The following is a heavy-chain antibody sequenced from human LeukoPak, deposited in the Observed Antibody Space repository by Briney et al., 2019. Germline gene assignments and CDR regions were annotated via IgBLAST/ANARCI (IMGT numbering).Heavy chain of an antibody. V-gene: IGHV4-39*07. CDR2: IYYSGST. Sequence: KSSETLSLTCTVSGGSISSSSYYWGWIRQPPGKGLEWIGSIYYSGSTYYNPSLKSRVSISVDTSKNQFSLRLSSVTAADTAVYYCARAEQWLVFFDYWGQGTLVTVSS. CDR3: ARAEQWLVFFDY. D-gene: IGHD6-19*01. J-gene: IGHJ4*02. CDR1: GGSISSSSYY.